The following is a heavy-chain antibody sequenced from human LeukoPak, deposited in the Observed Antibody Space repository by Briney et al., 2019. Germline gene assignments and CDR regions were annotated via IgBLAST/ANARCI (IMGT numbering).Heavy chain of an antibody. D-gene: IGHD3-22*01. Sequence: GGSLRLSCAASGFTFSKYWMLWVRQAPGKGLESVSRINTDGTVTTYADSVKGRFTISRDNSKNTLYLQMNSLRAEDTAVYYCAKDLPPYYYDSSGYYSPFDYWGQGTLVTVSS. J-gene: IGHJ4*02. CDR1: GFTFSKYW. V-gene: IGHV3-74*01. CDR2: INTDGTVT. CDR3: AKDLPPYYYDSSGYYSPFDY.